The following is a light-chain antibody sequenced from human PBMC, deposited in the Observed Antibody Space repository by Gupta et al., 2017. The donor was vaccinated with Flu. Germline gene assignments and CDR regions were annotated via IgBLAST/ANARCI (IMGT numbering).Light chain of an antibody. V-gene: IGLV2-14*01. CDR3: SSFTSSNTWV. Sequence: QSALTQPASVSGSPGQSITISCTGTSSDVGGYNYVSWFQQHPGKAPKLMIYEVSNRPSGVSNRFSGSKPGNTASLTIAGLQAEDEADDDCSSFTSSNTWVFGGGTKLTVL. CDR2: EVS. J-gene: IGLJ3*02. CDR1: SSDVGGYNY.